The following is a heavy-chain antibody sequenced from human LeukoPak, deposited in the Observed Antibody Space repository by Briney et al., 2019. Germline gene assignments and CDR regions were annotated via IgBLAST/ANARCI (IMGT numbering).Heavy chain of an antibody. CDR3: ARGIAAAGTGPYFDY. J-gene: IGHJ4*02. D-gene: IGHD6-13*01. Sequence: GGSLRLSCAVSGFNFNTYSMNWVRQAPGKGPEWVSSISSTSNYIYYAESVKGRFAVSRDNAKNSLYLQMDSLRAEDTAVYYCARGIAAAGTGPYFDYWGQGTLVTVSS. CDR1: GFNFNTYS. V-gene: IGHV3-21*01. CDR2: ISSTSNYI.